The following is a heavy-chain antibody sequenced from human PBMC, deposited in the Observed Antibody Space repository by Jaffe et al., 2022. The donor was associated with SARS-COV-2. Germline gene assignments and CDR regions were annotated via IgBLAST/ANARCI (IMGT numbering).Heavy chain of an antibody. Sequence: QVQLVQSGAEVKKPGSSVKVSCKASGGTFSSYTISWVRQAPGQGLEWMGRIIPILGIANYAQKFQGRVTITADKSTSTAYMELSSLRSEDTAVYYCARSSHSRFWGGGYNWFDPWGQGTLVTVSS. CDR1: GGTFSSYT. V-gene: IGHV1-69*02. D-gene: IGHD3-3*01. CDR2: IIPILGIA. CDR3: ARSSHSRFWGGGYNWFDP. J-gene: IGHJ5*02.